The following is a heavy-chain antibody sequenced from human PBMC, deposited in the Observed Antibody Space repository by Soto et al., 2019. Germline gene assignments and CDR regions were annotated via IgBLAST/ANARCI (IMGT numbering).Heavy chain of an antibody. CDR3: ARVGDSSGYYYGHYFDY. D-gene: IGHD3-22*01. V-gene: IGHV4-31*03. Sequence: SETLSLTCTVSGGSISSGGYYWSWIRQHPGEGLEWIGYIYYSGSTYYNPSLKSRVTISVDTSKNQFSLKLSSVTAADTAVYYCARVGDSSGYYYGHYFDYWGQGTLVTVSS. J-gene: IGHJ4*02. CDR1: GGSISSGGYY. CDR2: IYYSGST.